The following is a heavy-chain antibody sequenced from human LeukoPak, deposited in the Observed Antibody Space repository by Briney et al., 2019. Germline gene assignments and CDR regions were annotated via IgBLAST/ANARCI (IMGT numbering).Heavy chain of an antibody. Sequence: PGGSLRLSCAASGFTFSIYNMNWVRQAPGKGLEWVSSITSSSSYIYYADSVKGRFTISRDKAKNSLYLQMSSLRAEDTAVYYCAREPTVTTFGYWSQGTLVTVSS. V-gene: IGHV3-21*01. CDR3: AREPTVTTFGY. CDR1: GFTFSIYN. CDR2: ITSSSSYI. D-gene: IGHD4-17*01. J-gene: IGHJ4*02.